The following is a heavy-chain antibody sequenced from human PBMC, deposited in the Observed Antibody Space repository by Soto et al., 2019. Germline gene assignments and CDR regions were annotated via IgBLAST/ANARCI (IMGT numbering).Heavy chain of an antibody. V-gene: IGHV1-3*01. CDR1: AYTFSNYA. Sequence: GASVKVSCKASAYTFSNYAIHWVRQAPGHRLEWMGWINAGDGHTKYSHKLEGRGTITRDTTASTAYMELSSLRSEDTAVYFCARDRGYCTSTSCYTLDYWGQGTVVTVSS. J-gene: IGHJ4*02. CDR3: ARDRGYCTSTSCYTLDY. D-gene: IGHD2-2*01. CDR2: INAGDGHT.